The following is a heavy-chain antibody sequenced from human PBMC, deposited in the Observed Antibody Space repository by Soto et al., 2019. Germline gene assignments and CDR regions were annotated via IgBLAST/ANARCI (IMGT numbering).Heavy chain of an antibody. CDR1: GFTFSSYA. D-gene: IGHD1-1*01. J-gene: IGHJ2*01. CDR3: AKDLRGNSYWYFDL. Sequence: EVQLLESGGGLVQPGGSLRLSCAASGFTFSSYALNWVRQAPGEGLEWVSAISVSGSSTYYADSVKGRFTISRDNSKNTLYLQMNSLRAEDTAVYYCAKDLRGNSYWYFDLSGRGALVTVSS. CDR2: ISVSGSST. V-gene: IGHV3-23*01.